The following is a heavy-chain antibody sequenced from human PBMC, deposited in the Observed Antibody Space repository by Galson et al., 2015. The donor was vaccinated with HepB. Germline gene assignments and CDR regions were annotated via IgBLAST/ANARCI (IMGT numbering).Heavy chain of an antibody. D-gene: IGHD3-3*01. J-gene: IGHJ5*02. CDR3: ATEERFYDFWSCYFSS. CDR2: MSGSGYSI. V-gene: IGHV3-23*01. Sequence: SLRLSCAASGFAFGSDAMSWVRQAPGKGLEWVSGMSGSGYSIYYADAVKGRFTISRDNPKKTLYLQMTSLRAEDTAVYYCATEERFYDFWSCYFSSWGQGSLVIVSS. CDR1: GFAFGSDA.